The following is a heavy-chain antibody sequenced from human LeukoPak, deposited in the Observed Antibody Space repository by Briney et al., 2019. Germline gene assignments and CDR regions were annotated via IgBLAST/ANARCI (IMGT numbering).Heavy chain of an antibody. Sequence: GGSLRLSCVASGFTFNKFAMTWVRQAPGLGLEWISTVSGPGRATYYADSVRGRFTISRDNSKNTLFLHMNNLRADDTAIYYCAKGVRYSSGWYTDYWGQGTLVTVSS. V-gene: IGHV3-23*01. J-gene: IGHJ4*02. CDR2: VSGPGRAT. D-gene: IGHD6-19*01. CDR3: AKGVRYSSGWYTDY. CDR1: GFTFNKFA.